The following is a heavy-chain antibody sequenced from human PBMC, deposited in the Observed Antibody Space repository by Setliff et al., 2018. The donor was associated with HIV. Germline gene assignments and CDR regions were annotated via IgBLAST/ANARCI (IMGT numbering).Heavy chain of an antibody. J-gene: IGHJ3*02. D-gene: IGHD2-21*01. Sequence: SETLSLTCTVSGASISSYHWTWIRQPPGKGLEYIGYIYHFGNTNYNPSLKSRVTMSVDTSRNRGSLKLSSVTAADTAVYYCARLTYCGPKCQSVGIGRAAFDIWGQGIRVTVSS. CDR2: IYHFGNT. CDR3: ARLTYCGPKCQSVGIGRAAFDI. CDR1: GASISSYH. V-gene: IGHV4-59*01.